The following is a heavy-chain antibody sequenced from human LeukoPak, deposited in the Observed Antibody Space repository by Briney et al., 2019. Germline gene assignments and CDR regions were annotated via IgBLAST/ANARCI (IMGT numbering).Heavy chain of an antibody. CDR1: GFTFSNYW. D-gene: IGHD2-2*01. J-gene: IGHJ4*02. Sequence: GGSLRLSCAASGFTFSNYWMHWVRQAPGKGLVWVARIGGDGRRTGYADSVKGRFTISRDNAKNTLYLQMSSLRAEDTAVYYCVRSSSSIPLNFWGQGTLVPVSS. CDR3: VRSSSSIPLNF. V-gene: IGHV3-74*01. CDR2: IGGDGRRT.